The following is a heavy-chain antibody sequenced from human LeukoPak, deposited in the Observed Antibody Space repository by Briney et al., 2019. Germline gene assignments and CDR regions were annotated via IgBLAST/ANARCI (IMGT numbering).Heavy chain of an antibody. Sequence: AGSLRLSCAASGFTFRSYWMHWVRQAPGKVLVWVSRISSDGSSTIYADSVKGRFTISRDNSKNSLYLQMNSLRAEDTAVYYCARKGDHGDWSNWFDPWGQGTLVTVSS. CDR1: GFTFRSYW. CDR3: ARKGDHGDWSNWFDP. J-gene: IGHJ5*02. V-gene: IGHV3-74*01. D-gene: IGHD4-17*01. CDR2: ISSDGSST.